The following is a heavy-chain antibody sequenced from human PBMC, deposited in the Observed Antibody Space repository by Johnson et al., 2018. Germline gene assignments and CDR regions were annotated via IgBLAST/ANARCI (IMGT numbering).Heavy chain of an antibody. CDR1: GFTFSSYA. CDR3: AKVATPQKAVLAEYFQL. J-gene: IGHJ1*01. D-gene: IGHD3-3*01. V-gene: IGHV3-23*04. Sequence: VQLVQSGGGLVQSGGSLRLSCTASGFTFSSYAMSWVRQAPGKGLEWVSTISDAGGSTYYVTSVKGRFTISRDNSKNTLKLQRNSLRDEDTAVYYCAKVATPQKAVLAEYFQLWGQGTLVTVSS. CDR2: ISDAGGST.